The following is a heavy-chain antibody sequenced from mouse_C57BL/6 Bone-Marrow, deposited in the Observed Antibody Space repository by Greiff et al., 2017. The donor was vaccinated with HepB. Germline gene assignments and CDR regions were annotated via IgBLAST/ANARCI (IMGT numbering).Heavy chain of an antibody. CDR1: GFTFSSYA. J-gene: IGHJ2*01. CDR2: ISDGGSYT. V-gene: IGHV5-4*01. D-gene: IGHD3-1*01. Sequence: EVQGVESGGGLVKPGGSLKLSCAASGFTFSSYAMSWVRQTPEKRLEWVATISDGGSYTYYPDNVKGRFTISRDNDKNNLYLQMSHLKSEDTAMYYCARDRDYFDYWGQGTTLTVSS. CDR3: ARDRDYFDY.